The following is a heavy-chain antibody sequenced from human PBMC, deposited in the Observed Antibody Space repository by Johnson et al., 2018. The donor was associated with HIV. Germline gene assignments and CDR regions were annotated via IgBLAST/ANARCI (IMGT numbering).Heavy chain of an antibody. J-gene: IGHJ3*02. CDR3: ARGGVIHDAVDI. CDR2: ISHDGSNK. V-gene: IGHV3-30-3*01. D-gene: IGHD3-3*01. Sequence: QVQLVESGGGVVQPGTSLRLSCAASGFTFSYYAIFWVRQAPGKGLEWVAVISHDGSNKYYADFVKGRFTISRDNSKNTLYLQMNSLRAEDTAVYYCARGGVIHDAVDIWGQGTMVTLSS. CDR1: GFTFSYYA.